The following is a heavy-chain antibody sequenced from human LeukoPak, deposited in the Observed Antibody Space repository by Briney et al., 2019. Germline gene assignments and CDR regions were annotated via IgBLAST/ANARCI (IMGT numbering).Heavy chain of an antibody. Sequence: PSETLSLTCTVSGDSISSYYWSWIRQPAGKGLEWIGRIHTSGSTDYNPSLKSRVTMSGDTSKNQFSLEVSSVTAADTAVYYCVRDRSSSWARDWFDPWGRGTLITVFS. CDR1: GDSISSYY. J-gene: IGHJ5*02. CDR3: VRDRSSSWARDWFDP. V-gene: IGHV4-4*07. D-gene: IGHD6-13*01. CDR2: IHTSGST.